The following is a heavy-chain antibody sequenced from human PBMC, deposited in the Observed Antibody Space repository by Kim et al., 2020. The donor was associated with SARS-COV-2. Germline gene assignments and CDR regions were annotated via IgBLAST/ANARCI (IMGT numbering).Heavy chain of an antibody. CDR1: GYTFTGNY. Sequence: ASVKVSCKASGYTFTGNYVHWLRQAPGQGLEWMGWINPNSGGTNYAPKFQGWVTMTRDTSISTAYMEVSRLRSDDTAVYYCARDRVDGGSSSAFDIWGQGTLVTVSS. CDR3: ARDRVDGGSSSAFDI. V-gene: IGHV1-2*04. CDR2: INPNSGGT. J-gene: IGHJ3*02. D-gene: IGHD6-6*01.